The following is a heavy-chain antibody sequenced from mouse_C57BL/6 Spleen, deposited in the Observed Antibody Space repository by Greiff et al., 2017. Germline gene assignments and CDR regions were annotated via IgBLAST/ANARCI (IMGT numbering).Heavy chain of an antibody. CDR3: SRSGRSWFAY. CDR2: IDPNSGGT. Sequence: VQLQQPGAELVKPGASVKLSCKASGYTFTSYWMHWVKQRPGRGLEWIGRIDPNSGGTKYNEKFKSKATLTVDKPSSPAYMQLSSLTSEYSAVYYCSRSGRSWFAYWGQGTLVTVSA. J-gene: IGHJ3*01. CDR1: GYTFTSYW. D-gene: IGHD1-1*01. V-gene: IGHV1-72*01.